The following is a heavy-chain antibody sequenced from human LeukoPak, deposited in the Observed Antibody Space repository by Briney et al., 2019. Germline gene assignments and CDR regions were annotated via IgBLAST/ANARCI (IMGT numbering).Heavy chain of an antibody. CDR1: GGSFSGYY. D-gene: IGHD2-2*01. V-gene: IGHV4-34*01. CDR3: ARWRTYCSSTSCYAFDY. Sequence: SETLSLTCAVYGGSFSGYYWSWIRQPPGKGLEWIGEINHSGSTNYNPSLKSRVTISVDTSKNQFSLKLSSVTAADTAVYYCARWRTYCSSTSCYAFDYWGQGTLVTVSS. J-gene: IGHJ4*02. CDR2: INHSGST.